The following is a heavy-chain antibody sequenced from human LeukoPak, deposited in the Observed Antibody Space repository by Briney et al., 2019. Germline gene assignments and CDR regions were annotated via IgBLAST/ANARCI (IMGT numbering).Heavy chain of an antibody. V-gene: IGHV3-23*01. D-gene: IGHD4/OR15-4a*01. J-gene: IGHJ4*02. CDR2: ITGSGGST. CDR3: AKDAKYVFFDY. Sequence: GGSLRLSCAASGFTFSSYVMSWVRQAPGKGLEWVSAITGSGGSTYYADSVKGRFTVSRDNSKNTLYLQMNSLRAEDTAVYYCAKDAKYVFFDYWGQGTLVTVSS. CDR1: GFTFSSYV.